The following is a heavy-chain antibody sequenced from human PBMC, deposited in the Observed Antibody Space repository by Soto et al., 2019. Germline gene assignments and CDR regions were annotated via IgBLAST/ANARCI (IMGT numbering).Heavy chain of an antibody. CDR3: ARSQGSSTSLEIYYYYFYGMDV. J-gene: IGHJ6*02. CDR2: IIPISDTT. V-gene: IGHV1-69*01. D-gene: IGHD2-2*01. Sequence: QVQLVQSGAEVKKPGSSVKVSCKASGGTFSSYAIIWVRQAPGQGLEWMGGIIPISDTTNYAQKFQGRVTISAVESTSTAYMELSSLSSEDTAVYYCARSQGSSTSLEIYYYYFYGMDVWGQGTTVTVSS. CDR1: GGTFSSYA.